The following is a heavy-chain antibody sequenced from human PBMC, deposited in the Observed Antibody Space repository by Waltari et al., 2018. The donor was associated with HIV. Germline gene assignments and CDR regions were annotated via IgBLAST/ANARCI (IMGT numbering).Heavy chain of an antibody. J-gene: IGHJ3*01. CDR3: ARLVYTGSYIDSFDV. CDR2: IKDDGGEE. Sequence: EVQLVESGGCLVQRGGSVRLSCVASGLTLSYCFVKLFLDVRTTGLEWVGNIKDDGGEECYVDSVKGRFTISRDNAKNSLYLQMNSLRVEDTAVYYCARLVYTGSYIDSFDVWGQGTKATVSS. D-gene: IGHD1-26*01. V-gene: IGHV3-7*01. CDR1: GLTLSYCF.